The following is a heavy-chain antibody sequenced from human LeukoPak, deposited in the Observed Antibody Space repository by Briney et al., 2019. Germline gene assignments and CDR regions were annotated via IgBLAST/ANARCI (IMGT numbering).Heavy chain of an antibody. J-gene: IGHJ6*02. CDR3: ARDAYPDYDFWSGYYGYYYYGMDV. Sequence: GGSLRLSCAASGFTFSDYYMSWIRQAPGKGLEWVSYISSSGSTMYYADSVKGRFTISRDNAKNSLYLQMNSLRAEDTAVYYCARDAYPDYDFWSGYYGYYYYGMDVWGQGTTVTVSS. CDR2: ISSSGSTM. D-gene: IGHD3-3*01. CDR1: GFTFSDYY. V-gene: IGHV3-11*01.